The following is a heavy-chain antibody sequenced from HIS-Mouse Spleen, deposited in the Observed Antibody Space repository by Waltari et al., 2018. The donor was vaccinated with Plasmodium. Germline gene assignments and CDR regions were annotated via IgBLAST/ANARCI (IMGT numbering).Heavy chain of an antibody. CDR1: GFTFRRYW. Sequence: EVQLVESGGGLVQPGGSLRLSCAASGFTFRRYWMSWVRQAPGKGLEWVAKIKQDGSEKYYVDSVKGRFTISRDNAKNSLYLQMNSLRAEDTAVYYCASSWYWYFDLWGRGTLVTVSS. CDR2: IKQDGSEK. CDR3: ASSWYWYFDL. D-gene: IGHD6-13*01. J-gene: IGHJ2*01. V-gene: IGHV3-7*01.